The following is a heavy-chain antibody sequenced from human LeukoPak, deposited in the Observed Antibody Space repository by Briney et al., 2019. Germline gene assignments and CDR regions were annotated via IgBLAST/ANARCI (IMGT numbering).Heavy chain of an antibody. D-gene: IGHD4-11*01. CDR3: ARLPRVTTRDYYYYMDV. Sequence: SETLSLTCTVSGGSISSSSYYWGWIRQPPGKGLEWIGSIYYSGSTYYNPSLKSRVTISVGTSKNQFSLKLSSVTAADAAVYYCARLPRVTTRDYYYYMDVWGKGTTVTVSS. V-gene: IGHV4-39*01. J-gene: IGHJ6*03. CDR1: GGSISSSSYY. CDR2: IYYSGST.